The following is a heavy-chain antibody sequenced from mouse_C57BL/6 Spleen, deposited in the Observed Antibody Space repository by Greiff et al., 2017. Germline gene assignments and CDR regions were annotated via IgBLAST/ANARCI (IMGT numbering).Heavy chain of an antibody. J-gene: IGHJ1*03. CDR3: ARSYGYDSYWYFDV. CDR2: IDPSDSYT. D-gene: IGHD2-2*01. CDR1: GYTFTSYW. V-gene: IGHV1-69*01. Sequence: QVQLKQPGAELVMPGASVKLSCKASGYTFTSYWMHWVKQRPGQGLEWIGEIDPSDSYTNYNQKFKGKSTLTVDKSSSTAYMQLSSLTSEDSAVYYCARSYGYDSYWYFDVWGTGTTVTVSS.